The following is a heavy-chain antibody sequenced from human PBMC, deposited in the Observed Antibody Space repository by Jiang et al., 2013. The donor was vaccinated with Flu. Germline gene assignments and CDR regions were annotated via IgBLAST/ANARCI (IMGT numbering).Heavy chain of an antibody. Sequence: GAEVKKPGSSVKVSCKASGGTFSSYSISWVRQAPGQGLEWMGGIIGIFGTANYAQQFQGRLTITADESTSTAYMELSSLRSEDTAVYYCARDPDTVTKGYYYYMDVWGKGTTVTVSS. J-gene: IGHJ6*03. V-gene: IGHV1-69*01. CDR3: ARDPDTVTKGYYYYMDV. CDR1: GGTFSSYS. D-gene: IGHD4-17*01. CDR2: IIGIFGTA.